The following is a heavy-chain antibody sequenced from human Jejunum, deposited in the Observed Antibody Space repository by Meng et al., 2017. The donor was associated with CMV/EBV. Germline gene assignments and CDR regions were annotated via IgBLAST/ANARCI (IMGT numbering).Heavy chain of an antibody. CDR3: SSSCSGATCYDYYGMDV. CDR1: SA. V-gene: IGHV3-73*01. CDR2: IRSKANNYAT. Sequence: SAVHWGRQASGKGLEWVGRIRSKANNYATAYAASVKGRFTFSRDDSENTAYLQMNSLKTEDTAVYYCSSSCSGATCYDYYGMDVWGQGTTVTVSS. D-gene: IGHD2-15*01. J-gene: IGHJ6*02.